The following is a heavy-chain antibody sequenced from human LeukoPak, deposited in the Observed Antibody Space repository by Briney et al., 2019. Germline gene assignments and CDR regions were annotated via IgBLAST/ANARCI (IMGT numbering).Heavy chain of an antibody. CDR1: GYTFTSYG. CDR3: ARSEREGYNSGY. CDR2: IIPILGIA. D-gene: IGHD1-1*01. V-gene: IGHV1-69*04. J-gene: IGHJ4*02. Sequence: ASVKISCKASGYTFTSYGISWVRQAPGQGLEWMGRIIPILGIANYAQNFQGRVTITADKSTSTAYMELSSLRSEDTAVYYCARSEREGYNSGYWGQGTLVTVSS.